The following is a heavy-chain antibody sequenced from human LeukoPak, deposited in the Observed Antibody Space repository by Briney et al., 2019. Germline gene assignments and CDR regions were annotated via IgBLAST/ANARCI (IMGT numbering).Heavy chain of an antibody. CDR2: IYYSGST. D-gene: IGHD3-22*01. CDR3: ASSYYYDSSGYYYYYYYYGMDV. Sequence: PSETLSLTCTVSGGSISSYYWSWIRQPPGKGLEKIGYIYYSGSTNYNPSLKSRVTISVDTSKNQFSLKLSSVTAADTAVYYCASSYYYDSSGYYYYYYYYGMDVWGQGTTVTVSS. V-gene: IGHV4-59*08. CDR1: GGSISSYY. J-gene: IGHJ6*02.